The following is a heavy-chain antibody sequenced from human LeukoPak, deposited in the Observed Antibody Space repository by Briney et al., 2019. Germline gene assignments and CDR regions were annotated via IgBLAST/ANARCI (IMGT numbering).Heavy chain of an antibody. CDR2: INHSGST. CDR1: GGSFSGYY. J-gene: IGHJ3*02. Sequence: AETLSLTCAVYGGSFSGYYWRWIRQPPGKGLEWIGEINHSGSTNYNASLKRRVTISVDKTNNQFSLQLSSVTAADTAVYYCARQASGSSGYYPYDAFDSWGQGRNVTDSS. CDR3: ARQASGSSGYYPYDAFDS. D-gene: IGHD3-22*01. V-gene: IGHV4-34*01.